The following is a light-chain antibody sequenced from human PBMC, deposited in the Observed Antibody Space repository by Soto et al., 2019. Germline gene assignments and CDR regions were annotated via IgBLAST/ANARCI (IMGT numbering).Light chain of an antibody. J-gene: IGKJ1*01. Sequence: EIVMTQSPATLSVSPGERTTLSCRASQSVDNTYLAWYQLKPGQAPRLLIYGASSRATGVPDRFSGSGSGTDFTLTISRLESEDAALYFCQQSGRSLCTLGHGTKVHIK. CDR3: QQSGRSLCT. CDR1: QSVDNTY. CDR2: GAS. V-gene: IGKV3-20*01.